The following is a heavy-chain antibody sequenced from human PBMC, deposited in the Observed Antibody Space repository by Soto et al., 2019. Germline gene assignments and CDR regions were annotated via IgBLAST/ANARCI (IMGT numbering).Heavy chain of an antibody. CDR1: GGTFSSYA. J-gene: IGHJ3*02. CDR3: ARDRSIAARPPHDAFDM. Sequence: ASVKVSCKASGGTFSSYAISWVRQAPGQGLEWMGGIIPIFGTANYAQKFQGRVTITADKSTSTAYMELSSLRSEDTAVYYCARDRSIAARPPHDAFDMWGQGTMVTVSS. CDR2: IIPIFGTA. V-gene: IGHV1-69*06. D-gene: IGHD6-6*01.